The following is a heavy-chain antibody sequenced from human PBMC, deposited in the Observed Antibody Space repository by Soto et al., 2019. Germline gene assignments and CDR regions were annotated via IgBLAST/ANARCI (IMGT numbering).Heavy chain of an antibody. CDR2: IYWDDDK. J-gene: IGHJ4*02. CDR1: GFSLSTSGVG. D-gene: IGHD2-8*01. Sequence: QITLKESGPTLVKPTQTLTLTYTFSGFSLSTSGVGVGWIRQPPGKALEWLALIYWDDDKRYSPSLKSRLTIPKDTSKNQVVLTMTNMDPVDTATYYCASDGRYCTNGVCYTEGLFDYWGQGTLVTVSS. CDR3: ASDGRYCTNGVCYTEGLFDY. V-gene: IGHV2-5*02.